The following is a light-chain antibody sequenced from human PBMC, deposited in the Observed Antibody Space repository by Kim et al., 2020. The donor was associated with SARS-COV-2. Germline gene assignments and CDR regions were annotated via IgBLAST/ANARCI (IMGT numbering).Light chain of an antibody. Sequence: SPGQTASITCSGDKLGDKYACWYQQKPGQSPVLVIYQDSKRPSGIPERFSGSNSGNTATLTISGTQAMDEADYYCQAWDSSTGPVVFGGGTQLTVL. CDR2: QDS. J-gene: IGLJ2*01. CDR3: QAWDSSTGPVV. CDR1: KLGDKY. V-gene: IGLV3-1*01.